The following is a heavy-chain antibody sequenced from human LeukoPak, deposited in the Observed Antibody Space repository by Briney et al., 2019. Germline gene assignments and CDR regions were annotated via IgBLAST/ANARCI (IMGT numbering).Heavy chain of an antibody. Sequence: GASVKVSCKASGYTFTGYYMHWVRQAPGQGLEWMGWINPNSGGTNYAQKFQGRVTMTRDTSISTAYMELSRLRSDDTAVYYCASSLDILTGFLGSWGQGTLVTVSS. CDR1: GYTFTGYY. D-gene: IGHD3-9*01. CDR3: ASSLDILTGFLGS. CDR2: INPNSGGT. V-gene: IGHV1-2*02. J-gene: IGHJ5*02.